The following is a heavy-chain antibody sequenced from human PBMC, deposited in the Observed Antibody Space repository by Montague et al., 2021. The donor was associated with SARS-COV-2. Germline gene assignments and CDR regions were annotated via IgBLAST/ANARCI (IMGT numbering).Heavy chain of an antibody. CDR3: ARKSKLLWFGELFSPWYFDL. CDR1: GGSISSSGYY. V-gene: IGHV4-39*01. J-gene: IGHJ2*01. D-gene: IGHD3-10*01. CDR2: IYYTGTT. Sequence: SDTVSLTPTVSGGSISSSGYYWGWIREPPGKWLEWIGSIYYTGTTYYNPSLKSRVTISVDTSKNQFSLKLSSVTAADTAVYYCARKSKLLWFGELFSPWYFDLWGRGTLVTVSS.